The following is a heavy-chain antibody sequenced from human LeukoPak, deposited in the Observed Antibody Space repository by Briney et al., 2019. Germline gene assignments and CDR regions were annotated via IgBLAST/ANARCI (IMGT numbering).Heavy chain of an antibody. CDR2: FHDGGST. J-gene: IGHJ5*02. Sequence: PSETLSLTCTVSGGSLSSYYWCWIRQPPGKGLEWIGYFHDGGSTNYNPSLRSRVSISVDTSKNQFTLKLSSVTAADTAVYYCARWPSRLNWFDPWGQGTLVTVSS. V-gene: IGHV4-59*01. D-gene: IGHD6-13*01. CDR3: ARWPSRLNWFDP. CDR1: GGSLSSYY.